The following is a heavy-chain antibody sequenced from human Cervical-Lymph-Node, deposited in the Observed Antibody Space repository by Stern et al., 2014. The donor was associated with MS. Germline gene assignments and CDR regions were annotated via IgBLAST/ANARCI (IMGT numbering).Heavy chain of an antibody. CDR3: ARGGNPNWFDP. CDR2: IFYSGST. D-gene: IGHD1-14*01. CDR1: GGSISSGDYY. V-gene: IGHV4-30-4*01. Sequence: QVQLVESGPGLVKPSQTLSLTCTVSGGSISSGDYYWSWIRQPPGKGLEWIGYIFYSGSTYYNPSLKSRVTISVDTSKKQFSLKLSSVTAADTAVYYCARGGNPNWFDPWGQGTLVTVSS. J-gene: IGHJ5*02.